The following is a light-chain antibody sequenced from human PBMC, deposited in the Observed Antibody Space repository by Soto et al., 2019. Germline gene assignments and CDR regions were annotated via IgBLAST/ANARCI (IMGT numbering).Light chain of an antibody. CDR3: QHYGSLPN. Sequence: VLTQSPDTLYLSPGERLTLSCRANQLIAGRYFAWYQQKPGQAPSIMIYGTSNRAPGIPDRFSGSGSETNFTITISRLEPEDFALYYCQHYGSLPNLGGGTKVDIK. CDR1: QLIAGRY. CDR2: GTS. J-gene: IGKJ4*01. V-gene: IGKV3-20*01.